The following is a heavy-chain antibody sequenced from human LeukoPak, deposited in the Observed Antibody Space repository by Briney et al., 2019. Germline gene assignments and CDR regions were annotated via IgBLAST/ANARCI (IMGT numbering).Heavy chain of an antibody. CDR1: GVSVSSNY. Sequence: HPGGSLRLSCAAPGVSVSSNYISWVRQAPGKGLEWVSVIYSGGSTNSADSVKGRFTISRDNSKNTLNIQMNSLRAEDTAVYYCAKDPQYYDSSGYSSPTRFDYWGQGTLVTVSS. V-gene: IGHV3-53*05. D-gene: IGHD3-22*01. CDR3: AKDPQYYDSSGYSSPTRFDY. J-gene: IGHJ4*02. CDR2: IYSGGST.